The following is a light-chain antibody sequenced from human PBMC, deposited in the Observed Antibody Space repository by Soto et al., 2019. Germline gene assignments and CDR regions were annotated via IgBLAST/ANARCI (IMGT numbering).Light chain of an antibody. V-gene: IGKV1-39*01. Sequence: DIQMTQSPSSLSASVGDRVTITCRASQGIRNDLGWYQQKPGKAPKLLIYAASSLQSGVPSRFSGSGSGTDFTLTISNLQPEDLATYFCQQTYSNSLYTFGQGTTLDIK. CDR2: AAS. J-gene: IGKJ2*01. CDR1: QGIRND. CDR3: QQTYSNSLYT.